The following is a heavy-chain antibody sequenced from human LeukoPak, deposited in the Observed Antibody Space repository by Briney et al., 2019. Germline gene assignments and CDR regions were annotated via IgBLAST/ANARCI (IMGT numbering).Heavy chain of an antibody. J-gene: IGHJ4*02. Sequence: SETLSLTFTVAGGSISSSSYYWGWIRQPPGNGLELIGSIYYSGSTYYNPSLKSRVTISVDTSKNQFSLKLSSVAAADTAVYYCARLEEEDSGSDSGFDYWGQGTLVTVSS. V-gene: IGHV4-39*07. CDR2: IYYSGST. D-gene: IGHD5-12*01. CDR1: GGSISSSSYY. CDR3: ARLEEEDSGSDSGFDY.